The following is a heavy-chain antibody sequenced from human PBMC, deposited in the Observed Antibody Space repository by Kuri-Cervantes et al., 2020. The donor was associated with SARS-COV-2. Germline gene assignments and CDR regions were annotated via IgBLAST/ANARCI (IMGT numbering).Heavy chain of an antibody. J-gene: IGHJ4*02. CDR3: ARFSAAAGQRTFDY. D-gene: IGHD6-13*01. Sequence: GSLRLSCAVYGGSFSGYYRSWIRQPPGKGLEWIGEINHSGSTNYNPSLKSRVTISVDTSKNQFSLKLSSVTAADTAVYYCARFSAAAGQRTFDYWGQGTLVTVSS. CDR1: GGSFSGYY. CDR2: INHSGST. V-gene: IGHV4-34*01.